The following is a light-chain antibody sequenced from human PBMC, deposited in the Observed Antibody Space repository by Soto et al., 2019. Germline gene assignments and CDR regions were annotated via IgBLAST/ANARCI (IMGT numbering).Light chain of an antibody. CDR2: RNN. V-gene: IGLV1-47*01. CDR1: SSNIGSAY. CDR3: AAWDYTLGV. Sequence: QSVLTQPPSASGTPGQTVTISCSGSSSNIGSAYIYWYQHLPGTAPKLLIYRNNQRHSGVPDRFSASKSGTSASLAISGLRSEDDADYYCAAWDYTLGVFGGGNKVTVX. J-gene: IGLJ7*01.